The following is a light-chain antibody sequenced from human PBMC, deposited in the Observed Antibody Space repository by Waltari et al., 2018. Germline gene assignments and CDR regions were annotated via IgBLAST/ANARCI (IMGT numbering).Light chain of an antibody. Sequence: AIRMTQSPSSPSASTGDRVTITCRASQAISSYLAWYQQKPGKAPKFLIYATSTLQSGVPSRFSGSGFGTDFTLTINCLQSEDFATYYCQQYYNYPWTFGQGTKVEIK. J-gene: IGKJ1*01. CDR2: ATS. CDR3: QQYYNYPWT. V-gene: IGKV1-8*01. CDR1: QAISSY.